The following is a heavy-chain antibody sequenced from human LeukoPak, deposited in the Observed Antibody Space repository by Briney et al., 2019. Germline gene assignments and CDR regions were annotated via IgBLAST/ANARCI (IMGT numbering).Heavy chain of an antibody. J-gene: IGHJ6*02. CDR3: ARAPHYYGSSYYYYGMDV. Sequence: PSETLSLTCTVSGGSVSSSSYYWGWIRQPPGKGLEWIGEINHSGSTNYNPSLKSRVTISVDTSKNQFSLKLSSVTAADTAVYYCARAPHYYGSSYYYYGMDVWGQGTTVTVSS. CDR1: GGSVSSSSYY. V-gene: IGHV4-39*07. D-gene: IGHD3-10*01. CDR2: INHSGST.